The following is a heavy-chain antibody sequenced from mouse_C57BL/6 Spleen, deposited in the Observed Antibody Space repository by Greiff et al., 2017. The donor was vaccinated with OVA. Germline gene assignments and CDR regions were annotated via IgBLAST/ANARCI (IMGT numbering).Heavy chain of an antibody. V-gene: IGHV1-50*01. J-gene: IGHJ1*03. CDR3: ARYPSAGSSYGWYFDV. CDR2: IDTSDSYT. Sequence: QVQLQQPGAELVKPGASVKLSCKASGYTFTSYWMQWVKQRPGQGLEWIGEIDTSDSYTTYTQTFTGKATLTVDTSSSTAYMQLCILTSQDSAVYYCARYPSAGSSYGWYFDVWGTGTTVTVSS. D-gene: IGHD1-1*01. CDR1: GYTFTSYW.